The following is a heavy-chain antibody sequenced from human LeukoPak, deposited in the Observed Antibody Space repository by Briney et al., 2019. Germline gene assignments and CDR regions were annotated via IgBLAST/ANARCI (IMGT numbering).Heavy chain of an antibody. J-gene: IGHJ6*02. Sequence: ETLSLTCAVYGGSFSGYYWSWIRQPPGKGLEWVSAISDSGGSTYYADSVKGRFTISRDNSKNTLYLQMNSLRAEDTAVYYCAKGTAASPHYYYYGMDVWGQGTTVTVSS. CDR2: ISDSGGST. CDR1: GGSFSGYY. D-gene: IGHD6-13*01. CDR3: AKGTAASPHYYYYGMDV. V-gene: IGHV3-23*01.